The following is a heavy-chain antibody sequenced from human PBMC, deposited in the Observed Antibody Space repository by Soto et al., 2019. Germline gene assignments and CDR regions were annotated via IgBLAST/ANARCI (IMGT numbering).Heavy chain of an antibody. V-gene: IGHV1-46*01. D-gene: IGHD3-10*01. CDR2: ISPSGGST. J-gene: IGHJ4*02. CDR1: GYTFTNYY. CDR3: AGDFSGPMDS. Sequence: QVQLLQSGAEVKKPGASVKVSCKASGYTFTNYYMHWVRQAPGQGLEWMGIISPSGGSTRNAQKFQGRVPMTRATSTSTVYLALSSLRSEDTAAYYCAGDFSGPMDSWGRGTLFTVSS.